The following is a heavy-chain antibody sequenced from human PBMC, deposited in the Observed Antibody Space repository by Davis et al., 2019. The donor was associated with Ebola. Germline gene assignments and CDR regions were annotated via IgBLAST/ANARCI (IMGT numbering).Heavy chain of an antibody. J-gene: IGHJ4*02. D-gene: IGHD3-16*01. Sequence: GASLMTSCAASGFTLSSYWMSWVRPAPGKGLEWVANIQQDGSEKYYVDSVKGRSTIARDNAKKALYLQMNSLSVEDTGVYFCAQGGYDVMWPYDNWGQGSLVTVSS. V-gene: IGHV3-7*03. CDR3: AQGGYDVMWPYDN. CDR1: GFTLSSYW. CDR2: IQQDGSEK.